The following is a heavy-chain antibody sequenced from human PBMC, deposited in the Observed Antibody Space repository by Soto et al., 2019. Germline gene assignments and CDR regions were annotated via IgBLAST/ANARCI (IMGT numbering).Heavy chain of an antibody. J-gene: IGHJ4*02. Sequence: GGSLRLSCAASGFTFSSYGMHWVRQAPGKGLEWVAVISYDGSNKYYADSVKGRFTISRDNSKNTLYLQMNSLRAEDTAVYYCAKAGYYDSSGSSPYYYFDYWGQGTLVTVSS. CDR3: AKAGYYDSSGSSPYYYFDY. CDR1: GFTFSSYG. CDR2: ISYDGSNK. V-gene: IGHV3-30*18. D-gene: IGHD3-22*01.